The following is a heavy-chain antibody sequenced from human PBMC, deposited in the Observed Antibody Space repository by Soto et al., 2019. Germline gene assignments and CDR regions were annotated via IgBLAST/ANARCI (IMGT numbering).Heavy chain of an antibody. Sequence: PSETLSLTCAVYGGSFSGYYWSWIRQPPGKGLEWIGEINHSGSTNYNPSLKSRVTMSVDTSKNQFSLKLSSVTAADTAVYYCARGGYYDSSGYYNFDYWGQGTLVTVSS. CDR3: ARGGYYDSSGYYNFDY. CDR2: INHSGST. CDR1: GGSFSGYY. J-gene: IGHJ4*02. D-gene: IGHD3-22*01. V-gene: IGHV4-34*01.